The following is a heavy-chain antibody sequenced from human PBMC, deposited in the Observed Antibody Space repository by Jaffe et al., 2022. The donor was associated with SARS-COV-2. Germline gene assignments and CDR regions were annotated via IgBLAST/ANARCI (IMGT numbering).Heavy chain of an antibody. D-gene: IGHD2-15*01. CDR3: ARLTMVAVPDY. CDR1: GGSININNYH. J-gene: IGHJ4*02. V-gene: IGHV4-39*01. Sequence: QLQLQESGPGLVKPSETLSLTCTVSGGSININNYHWGWIRQPPGKGLEWIGSIFYSGSAYYNPSFRSRVTIFVDTSKNQFSLKLSSVTAADTAVYYCARLTMVAVPDYWGQGTLVTVSS. CDR2: IFYSGSA.